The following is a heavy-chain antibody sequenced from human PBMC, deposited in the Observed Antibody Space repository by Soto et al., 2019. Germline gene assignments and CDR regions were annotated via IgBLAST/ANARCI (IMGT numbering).Heavy chain of an antibody. V-gene: IGHV4-59*01. Sequence: KASETLSLTCSVSGGSISPYFWTWVRQAPGKGLEWIGYISYSGSTNYNPSLKRRLTILLSTSQRQFSRKLSSVTAADTAVYYCARGTRATQHYHYFYGVDVWGQGTTVTVSS. J-gene: IGHJ6*02. D-gene: IGHD1-1*01. CDR1: GGSISPYF. CDR2: ISYSGST. CDR3: ARGTRATQHYHYFYGVDV.